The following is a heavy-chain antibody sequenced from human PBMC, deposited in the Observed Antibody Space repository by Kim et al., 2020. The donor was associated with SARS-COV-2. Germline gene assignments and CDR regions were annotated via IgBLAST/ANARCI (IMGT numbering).Heavy chain of an antibody. Sequence: GGSLRLSCAASGFTFSTYTMDWVRQAPGKGLEWVSSITVSSTHIYYADSVKGRFTISRDNARNSVYLQMNSLRVDDTAVYYCARGWFGQVGDYWGQGTRVTVSS. J-gene: IGHJ4*02. CDR2: ITVSSTHI. CDR1: GFTFSTYT. V-gene: IGHV3-21*01. D-gene: IGHD3-10*01. CDR3: ARGWFGQVGDY.